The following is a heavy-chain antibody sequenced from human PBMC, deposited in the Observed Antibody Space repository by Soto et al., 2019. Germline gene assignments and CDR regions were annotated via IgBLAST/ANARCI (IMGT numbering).Heavy chain of an antibody. CDR1: GLTFSSYS. CDR2: ISSGSHYI. Sequence: GGSLRLSCAPSGLTFSSYSMNWVRQAPGKGLEWVASISSGSHYIYYADSVTGRFTISRDNARDLVSLQMDSLRVEDTAVYYCARNRSPSLKIHGMDVWGRGTTVTVSS. V-gene: IGHV3-21*01. J-gene: IGHJ6*02. CDR3: ARNRSPSLKIHGMDV.